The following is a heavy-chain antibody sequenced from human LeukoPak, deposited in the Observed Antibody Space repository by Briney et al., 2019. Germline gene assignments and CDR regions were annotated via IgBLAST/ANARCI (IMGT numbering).Heavy chain of an antibody. CDR3: ARDRASVLDGYYYYYMDV. J-gene: IGHJ6*03. V-gene: IGHV3-7*01. CDR2: IKQDGSEK. D-gene: IGHD5/OR15-5a*01. CDR1: GFTFSSYW. Sequence: GGSLRLSCAASGFTFSSYWMSWVRQAPGKGLEWVANIKQDGSEKYYVDSVKGRFTISRDNAKNSLYLQMNSLRAEDTAVYYCARDRASVLDGYYYYYMDVWGKGTTVTVSS.